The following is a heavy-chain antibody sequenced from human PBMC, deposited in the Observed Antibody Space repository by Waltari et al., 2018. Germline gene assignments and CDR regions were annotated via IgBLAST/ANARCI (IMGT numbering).Heavy chain of an antibody. CDR1: GGSMSNYY. CDR2: IYYSGTT. J-gene: IGHJ4*02. V-gene: IGHV4-59*01. CDR3: ARGSGRQLTY. D-gene: IGHD6-13*01. Sequence: QVQLQESGPGLVKPSETLSLTCHVSGGSMSNYYWSWIRQPPGKGLEWIGYIYYSGTTNYNPSLKSRVTMSVDTSKNQFSLKLTSVTAADTAVYYCARGSGRQLTYWGQGTLVTVSS.